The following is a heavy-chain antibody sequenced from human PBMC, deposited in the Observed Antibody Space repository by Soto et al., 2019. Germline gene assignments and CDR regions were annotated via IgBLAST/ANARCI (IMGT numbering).Heavy chain of an antibody. CDR1: GYTITELS. J-gene: IGHJ6*02. V-gene: IGHV1-24*01. D-gene: IGHD3-10*01. CDR3: ATGSGRFYGMDV. CDR2: FDPEDGET. Sequence: ASVKVSCKVSGYTITELSIQWVRRAPGKGLEWMGGFDPEDGETIYAQKFQGRVTMTEDTSTDTAYMELSSLRSEDTAVYYCATGSGRFYGMDVWGQGTTVTVSS.